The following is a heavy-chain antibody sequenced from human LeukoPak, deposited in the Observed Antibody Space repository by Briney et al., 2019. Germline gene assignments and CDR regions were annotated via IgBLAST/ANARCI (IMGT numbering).Heavy chain of an antibody. Sequence: PSETLSLTCAVYGGSFIGFHWNWIRQPPRKGLEWMGDINHSGSTNYNPSLKSRVTISVDTSKNQFSLKLSSVTAADTAVYYCARAYDSSGYRTLYMDVWGKGTTVTVSS. V-gene: IGHV4-34*01. J-gene: IGHJ6*03. CDR2: INHSGST. CDR3: ARAYDSSGYRTLYMDV. D-gene: IGHD3-22*01. CDR1: GGSFIGFH.